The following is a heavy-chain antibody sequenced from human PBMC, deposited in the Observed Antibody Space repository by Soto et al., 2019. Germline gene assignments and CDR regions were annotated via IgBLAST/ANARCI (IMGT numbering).Heavy chain of an antibody. J-gene: IGHJ6*03. D-gene: IGHD2-2*01. Sequence: GGSLRLSCAASGFTFSSYWMSWVRQAPGKGLEWVANIKQDGSEKYYVDSVKGRFTISRDNAKDSLYLQMNSLRAEDTAVYYCARGVRSSTSCYDTAISCYYYYYMDVWGKGTTVTVSS. CDR3: ARGVRSSTSCYDTAISCYYYYYMDV. CDR1: GFTFSSYW. CDR2: IKQDGSEK. V-gene: IGHV3-7*01.